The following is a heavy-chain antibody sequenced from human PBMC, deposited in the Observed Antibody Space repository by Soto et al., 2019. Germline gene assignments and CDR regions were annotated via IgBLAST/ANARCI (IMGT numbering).Heavy chain of an antibody. CDR1: DFALNSLA. Sequence: PGGSLRLSCKASDFALNSLAMTWVRRAPGKGLEWVSSFTDGGSDPSYADSVKGRFTISRDNSRKTLYLQMNSLRADETAIYYSSFAAGLLSSGSYKYYFDYWGQGALVTVSS. V-gene: IGHV3-23*01. CDR3: SFAAGLLSSGSYKYYFDY. J-gene: IGHJ4*02. CDR2: FTDGGSDP. D-gene: IGHD6-19*01.